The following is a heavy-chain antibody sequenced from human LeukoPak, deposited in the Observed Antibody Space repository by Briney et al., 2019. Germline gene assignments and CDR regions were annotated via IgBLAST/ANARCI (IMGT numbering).Heavy chain of an antibody. Sequence: SETLSLTCTVSGGSISSYYWSWIWQPPGKGLEWIGYIYYSGSTNYNPSLKSRVTISVDTSKNQFSLKLSFVTAADTAVYYCARRSAGWETPFDYWGQGTLVTVSS. CDR3: ARRSAGWETPFDY. CDR1: GGSISSYY. J-gene: IGHJ4*02. V-gene: IGHV4-59*08. CDR2: IYYSGST. D-gene: IGHD1-26*01.